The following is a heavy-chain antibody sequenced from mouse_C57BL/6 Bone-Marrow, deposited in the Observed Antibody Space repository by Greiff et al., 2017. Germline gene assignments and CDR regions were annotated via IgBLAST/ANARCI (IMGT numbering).Heavy chain of an antibody. CDR2: ISGGGGNT. CDR3: ARQTKSVDYDRDFPYYAMDD. J-gene: IGHJ4*01. Sequence: DVMLVESGGGLVKPGGSLKLSCAASGFTFSSYTMSWVRQTPEKRLEWVATISGGGGNTYYPDSVKGRFTISRDNAKNNLYLQMSSLKSEDTALYYCARQTKSVDYDRDFPYYAMDDWGQGTSVTVSS. CDR1: GFTFSSYT. D-gene: IGHD2-4*01. V-gene: IGHV5-9*01.